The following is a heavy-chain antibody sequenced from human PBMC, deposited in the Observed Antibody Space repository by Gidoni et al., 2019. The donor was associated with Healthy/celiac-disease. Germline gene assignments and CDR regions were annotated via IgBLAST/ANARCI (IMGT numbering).Heavy chain of an antibody. CDR3: ARPYGSGSYSQYYYYGMDV. CDR2: ISSSSSYI. D-gene: IGHD3-10*01. V-gene: IGHV3-21*01. Sequence: EVQLVESGGGLVKPGGSLRLSCAASGFTFSSYSLNWVRQAPGKGLEWVSSISSSSSYIYYADSVKGRFTISRDNAKNSLYLQMNSLRAEDTAVYYCARPYGSGSYSQYYYYGMDVWGQGTTVTVSS. CDR1: GFTFSSYS. J-gene: IGHJ6*02.